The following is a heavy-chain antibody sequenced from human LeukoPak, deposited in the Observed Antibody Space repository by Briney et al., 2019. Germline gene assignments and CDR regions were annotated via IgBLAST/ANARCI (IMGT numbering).Heavy chain of an antibody. Sequence: PSQTLSLTCAVSGGSISSSGYSWSWIRQPPGKGLEWIGYIHHTGSTYYHPSLKSRVTISVDRSKNHFPLKLSSVTAADTAMYFCARTPTYCGGDCYYFDPWGQGALVTVSS. CDR2: IHHTGST. V-gene: IGHV4-30-2*01. CDR1: GGSISSSGYS. D-gene: IGHD2-21*02. CDR3: ARTPTYCGGDCYYFDP. J-gene: IGHJ5*02.